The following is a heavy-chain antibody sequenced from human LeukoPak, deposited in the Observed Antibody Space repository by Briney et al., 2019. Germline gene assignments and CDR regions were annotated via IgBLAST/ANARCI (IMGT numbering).Heavy chain of an antibody. CDR2: ISSSSSYI. Sequence: GGSLRLSCAASGFTFSSYSMNWVRQAPGKGLEWVSSISSSSSYIYYADSVKGRFTISRDNAKNSLYLQINSLRAEDTAVYYCASLVVPAAISYYYYGMDVWGQGTTVTVSS. V-gene: IGHV3-21*01. D-gene: IGHD2-2*02. CDR3: ASLVVPAAISYYYYGMDV. J-gene: IGHJ6*02. CDR1: GFTFSSYS.